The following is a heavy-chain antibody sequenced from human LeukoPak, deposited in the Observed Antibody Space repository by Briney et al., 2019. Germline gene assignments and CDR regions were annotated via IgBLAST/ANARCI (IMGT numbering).Heavy chain of an antibody. J-gene: IGHJ4*02. CDR1: GFTFSSYG. CDR3: VKAVYDSSGHYPLGLDY. D-gene: IGHD3-22*01. CDR2: ISYDGSNK. V-gene: IGHV3-30*18. Sequence: GGSLRLSCAAPGFTFSSYGMHWVRQAPGKGLEWVAVISYDGSNKYYADSVKGRFSISRDNSKNTLYLQMNSLRTEDTAVYYCVKAVYDSSGHYPLGLDYWGQGTPVTVSS.